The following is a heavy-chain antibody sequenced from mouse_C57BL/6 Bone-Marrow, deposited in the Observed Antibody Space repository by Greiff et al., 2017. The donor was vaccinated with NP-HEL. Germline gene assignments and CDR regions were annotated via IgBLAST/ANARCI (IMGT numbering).Heavy chain of an antibody. V-gene: IGHV1-54*01. J-gene: IGHJ4*01. CDR1: GYAFTNYL. CDR2: INPGSGGT. D-gene: IGHD1-1*01. CDR3: ARSGYGSSSGYAMDY. Sequence: QVQLQQSGAELVRPGTSVKVSCKASGYAFTNYLIEWVQQRPGQGLEWIGVINPGSGGTNYNEKFKGKATLTADKSSSTAYMQRSSLTSEESAVYFCARSGYGSSSGYAMDYWGQGTSVTVSS.